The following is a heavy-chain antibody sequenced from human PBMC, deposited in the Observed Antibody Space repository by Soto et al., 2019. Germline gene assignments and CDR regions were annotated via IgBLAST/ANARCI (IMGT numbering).Heavy chain of an antibody. CDR1: GFSVSARGVG. CDR3: AHSPWGAPPDY. V-gene: IGHV2-5*01. Sequence: SGPTLVNPTQTLTLTCALSGFSVSARGVGVGWIRQPPGKALEWLAIIYWNDDKLYRPSLQSRLTITKDTSKNQVVLTMTNMDPVDTATYYCAHSPWGAPPDYWGQGTPVTVSS. D-gene: IGHD3-16*01. CDR2: IYWNDDK. J-gene: IGHJ4*02.